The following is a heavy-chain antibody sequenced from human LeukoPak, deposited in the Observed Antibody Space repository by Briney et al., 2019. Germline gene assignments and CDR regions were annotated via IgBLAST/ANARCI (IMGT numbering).Heavy chain of an antibody. CDR3: AKDLKRSTGYPA. J-gene: IGHJ5*02. CDR1: GFTFSSYG. Sequence: GRSLRLSCAASGFTFSSYGMHWVRQAPGKGLEWVAVISYDGSNKYYADSVKGRFTISRDNSKNTLYLQMNSLRAEDTAVYYCAKDLKRSTGYPAWGQGTLVTVSS. CDR2: ISYDGSNK. D-gene: IGHD3-9*01. V-gene: IGHV3-30*18.